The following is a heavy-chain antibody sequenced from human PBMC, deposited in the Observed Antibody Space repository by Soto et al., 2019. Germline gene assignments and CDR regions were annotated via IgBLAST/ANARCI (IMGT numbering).Heavy chain of an antibody. Sequence: GASVKVSCKASGYTFSSYDMDWVRQATGQGLEWMGWMNPNSGNTGYAQKFQGRVTMTRNTSISTAYMELSSLRSEDTAVYYCASCPYDYVSDTLNAFDIWGQGTMLTVSS. CDR1: GYTFSSYD. V-gene: IGHV1-8*01. CDR2: MNPNSGNT. J-gene: IGHJ3*02. D-gene: IGHD3-16*01. CDR3: ASCPYDYVSDTLNAFDI.